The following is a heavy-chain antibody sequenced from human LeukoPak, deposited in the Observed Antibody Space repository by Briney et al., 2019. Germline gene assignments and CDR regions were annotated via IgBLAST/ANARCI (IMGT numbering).Heavy chain of an antibody. Sequence: GGSLRLSCAASGFPFSSYRMHWVRQAPGKGLEWVAVISYDGSNKYYADSVKGRFTISRDNSKNTLYLQMNSLRAEDTAVYYCAKEQTLDGSFDYWGQGTLVTVSS. V-gene: IGHV3-30*18. D-gene: IGHD5-24*01. CDR1: GFPFSSYR. J-gene: IGHJ4*02. CDR2: ISYDGSNK. CDR3: AKEQTLDGSFDY.